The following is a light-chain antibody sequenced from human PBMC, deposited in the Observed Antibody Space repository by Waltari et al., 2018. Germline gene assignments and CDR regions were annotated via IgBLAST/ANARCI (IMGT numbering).Light chain of an antibody. V-gene: IGKV3-20*01. CDR1: QSVSRS. CDR3: QQYVTLPST. Sequence: EIVLTQSPGTLSLSPGERATLSCRASQSVSRSLAWYQQNPGQAPRLLIYGASSRATGIPDRFSCSGSGTDFSLTITRLEPEDFAVYYCQQYVTLPSTFGQGTKVEVK. J-gene: IGKJ1*01. CDR2: GAS.